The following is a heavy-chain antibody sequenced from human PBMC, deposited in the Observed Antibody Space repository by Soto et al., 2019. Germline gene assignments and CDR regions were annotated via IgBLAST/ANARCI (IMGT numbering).Heavy chain of an antibody. CDR1: GYTFTSYD. CDR2: MNPNSGNT. V-gene: IGHV1-8*01. J-gene: IGHJ4*02. D-gene: IGHD2-2*02. CDR3: VRGAGPAHTLVPAAIQHFVSPPRDY. Sequence: GASVKVSCKASGYTFTSYDINWVRQATGQGLEWMGWMNPNSGNTGYAQKFQGRVTMTRNTSISTAYMELSSLRSEDTAVYYCVRGAGPAHTLVPAAIQHFVSPPRDYWGQGTLVTVSS.